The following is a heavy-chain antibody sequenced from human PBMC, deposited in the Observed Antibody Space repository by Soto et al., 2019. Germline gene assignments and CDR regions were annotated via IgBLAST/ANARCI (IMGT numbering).Heavy chain of an antibody. CDR1: GYTFTSYA. Sequence: GASVKVSCKASGYTFTSYALTWVRLAPGQGLEWMGWISTYSGDTSYAQKFQGRVTMTADSSTSIAYMTLTSLRSDDTAVYFCARDLLVQGSPIGFWGQGTQVNVSS. CDR2: ISTYSGDT. D-gene: IGHD1-26*01. J-gene: IGHJ4*02. V-gene: IGHV1-18*01. CDR3: ARDLLVQGSPIGF.